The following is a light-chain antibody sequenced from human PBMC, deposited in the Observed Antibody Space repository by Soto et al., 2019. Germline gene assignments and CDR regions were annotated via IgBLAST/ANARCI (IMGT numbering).Light chain of an antibody. Sequence: DIQMTQSPSTLSASVGDRVTITCRASQSVSTWLAWYQQKPGKAPKLLIYKASSLESGVPSRFSGSGSGTEFTLTISSLQPYDFANYYCQQYDGYSRTFGQGTKLEIK. CDR1: QSVSTW. V-gene: IGKV1-5*03. CDR3: QQYDGYSRT. CDR2: KAS. J-gene: IGKJ2*01.